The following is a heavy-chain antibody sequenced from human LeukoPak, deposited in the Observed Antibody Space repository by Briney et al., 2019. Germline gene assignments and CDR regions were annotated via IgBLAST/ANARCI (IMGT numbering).Heavy chain of an antibody. D-gene: IGHD3-10*01. V-gene: IGHV3-7*02. CDR2: IEQDGREK. J-gene: IGHJ4*02. Sequence: GGSLRLSCASPGFPLSTYWISWGRQARGKGLEWVANIEQDGREKYFLDSVKGRFTISRDNAKNSLYLQMNSLTVEDTAVYYCATIRFGYWGQGALVTVSS. CDR3: ATIRFGY. CDR1: GFPLSTYW.